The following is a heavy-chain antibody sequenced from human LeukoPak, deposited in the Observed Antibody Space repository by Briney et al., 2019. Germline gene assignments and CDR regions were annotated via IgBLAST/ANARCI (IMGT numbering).Heavy chain of an antibody. V-gene: IGHV5-51*01. CDR2: IYPGHSAT. CDR1: GYSFTSDW. CDR3: ATRPHCSSTSCSWYFDL. J-gene: IGHJ2*01. D-gene: IGHD2-2*01. Sequence: GESLQISCNGSGYSFTSDWICWVRHMPAKGQELMGIIYPGHSATRSSPSSQGQLTISADKSISTAYPQWSSLKASDTAMYYCATRPHCSSTSCSWYFDLWGRGTLVTVSS.